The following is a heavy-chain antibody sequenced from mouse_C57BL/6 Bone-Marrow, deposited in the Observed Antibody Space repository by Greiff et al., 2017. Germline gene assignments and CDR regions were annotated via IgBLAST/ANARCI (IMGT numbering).Heavy chain of an antibody. D-gene: IGHD1-1*01. CDR1: GFTFSDYG. Sequence: DVKLVESGGGLVKPGGSLKLSCAASGFTFSDYGMHWVRQAPEKGLEWVAYISSGSSTIYYADTVKGRFTISRDNAKNTLFLQMTSLRSEDTAMYYCARPHYYGSGAYWGQGTLVTVSA. V-gene: IGHV5-17*01. CDR2: ISSGSSTI. CDR3: ARPHYYGSGAY. J-gene: IGHJ3*01.